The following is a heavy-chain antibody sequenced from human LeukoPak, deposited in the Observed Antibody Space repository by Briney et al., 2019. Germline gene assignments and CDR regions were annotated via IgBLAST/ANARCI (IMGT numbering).Heavy chain of an antibody. D-gene: IGHD3-10*01. CDR2: IYHSGST. V-gene: IGHV4-39*07. J-gene: IGHJ4*02. CDR3: ARNYYGSEYGY. Sequence: SETLSLTCTVSGGSISSSFYYWGWIRQPPGTGLEWIGEIYHSGSTNYNPSLKSRVTISVDKSKNQFSLKLSSVTAADTAVYYCARNYYGSEYGYWGQGTLVTVSS. CDR1: GGSISSSFYY.